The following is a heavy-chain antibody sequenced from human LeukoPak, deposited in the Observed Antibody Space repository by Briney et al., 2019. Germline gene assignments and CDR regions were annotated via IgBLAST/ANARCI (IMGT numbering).Heavy chain of an antibody. CDR1: GFTFADYA. CDR3: ARTRWATGTIPDY. V-gene: IGHV3-49*03. Sequence: GGSLRLSCTASGFTFADYALSWFRQPPGKRLEWVSFITNKAYGGATNYAASVKGRFTISRDDSKSIAYLQMNSLKTEDTAVYYCARTRWATGTIPDYWGQGTLATVSS. J-gene: IGHJ4*02. CDR2: ITNKAYGGAT. D-gene: IGHD1-1*01.